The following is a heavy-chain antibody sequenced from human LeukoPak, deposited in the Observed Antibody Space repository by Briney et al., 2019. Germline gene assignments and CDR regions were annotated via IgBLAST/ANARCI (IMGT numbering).Heavy chain of an antibody. CDR2: IYYSGST. D-gene: IGHD3-10*01. CDR1: GGSISSSSYY. J-gene: IGHJ4*02. V-gene: IGHV4-39*01. CDR3: ARLTPLWFGELLGMFDY. Sequence: SETLSLTCTASGGSISSSSYYWGWIHQPPGKGLEWIGSIYYSGSTYYNPSLKSRVTISVDTSKNQFSLKLSSVTAADTAVYYCARLTPLWFGELLGMFDYWGQGTLVTVSS.